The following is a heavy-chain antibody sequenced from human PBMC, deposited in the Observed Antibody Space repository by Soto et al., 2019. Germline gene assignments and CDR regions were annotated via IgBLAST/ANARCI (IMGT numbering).Heavy chain of an antibody. CDR1: GFTFSSYW. CDR3: TRGHRQRRDIQH. Sequence: GGSLRLSCAASGFTFSSYWMHWVRQAPGKGLVWVSRINSDGSSTSYADSVKGRFTISRDNAKNTLYLQMNSLRAEDTAVYYCTRGHRQRRDIQHWGQGTLVTVSS. D-gene: IGHD6-25*01. CDR2: INSDGSST. J-gene: IGHJ1*01. V-gene: IGHV3-74*01.